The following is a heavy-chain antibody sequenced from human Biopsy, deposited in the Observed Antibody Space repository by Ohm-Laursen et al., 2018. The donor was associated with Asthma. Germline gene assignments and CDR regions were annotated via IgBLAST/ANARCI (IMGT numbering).Heavy chain of an antibody. CDR3: ARMISYYHEMRAPFFDY. Sequence: GASVKVSCKASGYTVTRYAINWVRQAPGQGLEWMGWINTNTGNPTYAQGFTGRFVFSLDTSVNTAHLQISSLKAGGTAVYYCARMISYYHEMRAPFFDYWGQGTLVTVSS. V-gene: IGHV7-4-1*02. J-gene: IGHJ4*02. CDR1: GYTVTRYA. CDR2: INTNTGNP. D-gene: IGHD3-22*01.